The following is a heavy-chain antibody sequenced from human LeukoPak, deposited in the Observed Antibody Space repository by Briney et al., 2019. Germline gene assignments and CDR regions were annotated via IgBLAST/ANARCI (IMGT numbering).Heavy chain of an antibody. CDR2: INSDGSST. Sequence: GGSLRLSCAASGFTFSSHWMHWVRQAPGKGLVWVSRINSDGSSTSYADSVRGRFSISRDNAKNTLYLQMNSLRAEDTAVYYCAELGITMIGGVWGKGTTVTISS. CDR3: AELGITMIGGV. CDR1: GFTFSSHW. D-gene: IGHD3-10*02. J-gene: IGHJ6*04. V-gene: IGHV3-74*01.